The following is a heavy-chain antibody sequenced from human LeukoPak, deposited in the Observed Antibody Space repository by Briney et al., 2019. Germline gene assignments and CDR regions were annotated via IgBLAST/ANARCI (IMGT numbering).Heavy chain of an antibody. CDR3: AREGTTTSFDY. CDR2: IYSGSST. J-gene: IGHJ4*02. Sequence: GGSLRLSCAASGFTLSSYEMNWVRQAPGKGLEWVSVIYSGSSTYYADSVKGRFTISRDNSKNTVYLQMNSLRAEDTAVYYCAREGTTTSFDYWGQGTLVTVSS. D-gene: IGHD1-26*01. CDR1: GFTLSSYE. V-gene: IGHV3-53*01.